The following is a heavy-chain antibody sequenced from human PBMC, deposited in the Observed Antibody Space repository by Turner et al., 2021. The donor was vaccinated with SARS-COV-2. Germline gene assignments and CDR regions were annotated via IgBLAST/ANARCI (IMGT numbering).Heavy chain of an antibody. CDR3: ARLRPTQNFDY. CDR2: IYYSGST. J-gene: IGHJ4*02. Sequence: QLQLQESGPGLVKPSETLSLTCTVSGGSTSSSIYYWGWIRQPPGKGLEWIGSIYYSGSTYYNQALKSRVTISVDTSKNQSSLKLSSVTAADTAVYYCARLRPTQNFDYWGQGTLVTVSS. CDR1: GGSTSSSIYY. V-gene: IGHV4-39*01. D-gene: IGHD1-1*01.